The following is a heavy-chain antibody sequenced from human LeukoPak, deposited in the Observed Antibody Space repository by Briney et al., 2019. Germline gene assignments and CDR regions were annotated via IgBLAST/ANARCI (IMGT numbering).Heavy chain of an antibody. CDR1: GFTFSSYG. Sequence: PGGSLRLSCAASGFTFSSYGMHWVRQAPGKGLEWVAVISYDGSNKYYADSVEGRFTISRDNSKNTLYLQMNSLRAEDAAVYYCAGSSASRGYNYGRFDYWGQGTLVTVSS. V-gene: IGHV3-30*03. CDR3: AGSSASRGYNYGRFDY. D-gene: IGHD5-18*01. CDR2: ISYDGSNK. J-gene: IGHJ4*02.